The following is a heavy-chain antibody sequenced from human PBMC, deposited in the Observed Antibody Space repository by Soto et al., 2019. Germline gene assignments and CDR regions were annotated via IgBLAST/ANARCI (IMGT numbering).Heavy chain of an antibody. J-gene: IGHJ6*03. CDR2: ISGSGVST. V-gene: IGHV3-23*01. D-gene: IGHD2-15*01. Sequence: GGSLRLSCAASGFTFSSYAMSWVRQAPGKGLEWVSAISGSGVSTYYADSVKGRFTISRDNSKNTLYLQMNSLRAEDTAVYYCAKEGYCSGGSCHSYYYYMDVWGKGTTVTVSS. CDR3: AKEGYCSGGSCHSYYYYMDV. CDR1: GFTFSSYA.